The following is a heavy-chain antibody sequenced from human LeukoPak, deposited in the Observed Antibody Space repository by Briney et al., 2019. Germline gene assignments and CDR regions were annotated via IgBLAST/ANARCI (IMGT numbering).Heavy chain of an antibody. V-gene: IGHV4-4*07. CDR3: ARGTEMTSFTGYYSFDY. Sequence: SETLSLTCTVSGGSISTFFWTWIRQSAGKGLEWIGRIYTGTTYYNPSLESRATISVDTSNNRFSLKLTSLTAADTAVYYCARGTEMTSFTGYYSFDYWGRGSLVTISS. D-gene: IGHD3-9*01. CDR2: IYTGTT. CDR1: GGSISTFF. J-gene: IGHJ4*02.